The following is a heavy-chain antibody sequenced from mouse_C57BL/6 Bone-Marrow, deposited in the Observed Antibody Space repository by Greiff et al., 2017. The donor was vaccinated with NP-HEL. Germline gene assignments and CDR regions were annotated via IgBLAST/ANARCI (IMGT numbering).Heavy chain of an antibody. CDR2: ILPGSGST. J-gene: IGHJ2*01. CDR1: GYTFTGYW. Sequence: QVQLQQSGAELMKPGASVKLSCKATGYTFTGYWIEWVKQRPGHGLEWIGEILPGSGSTNYNEKFKGKATFTADTSSNTAYMQLSSLTTEDSAIYYCAAQLDYYGSSPYYFDYWGQGTTLTVSS. V-gene: IGHV1-9*01. CDR3: AAQLDYYGSSPYYFDY. D-gene: IGHD1-1*01.